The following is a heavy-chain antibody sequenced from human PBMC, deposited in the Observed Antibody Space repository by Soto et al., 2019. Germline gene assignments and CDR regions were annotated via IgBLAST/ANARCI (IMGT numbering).Heavy chain of an antibody. CDR2: IWYDGSNE. CDR3: ARVYANWEWELPGF. J-gene: IGHJ4*02. Sequence: QVQLVESGGGVVQPGRSLRLSCVASGFNLRSYGMHWFRQPPGKGPEWVAVIWYDGSNEKYADSVKGRFTISRDDSRNTLYLQMNSLRAEDTAVYYCARVYANWEWELPGFWGQGTRVTVSS. CDR1: GFNLRSYG. D-gene: IGHD7-27*01. V-gene: IGHV3-33*01.